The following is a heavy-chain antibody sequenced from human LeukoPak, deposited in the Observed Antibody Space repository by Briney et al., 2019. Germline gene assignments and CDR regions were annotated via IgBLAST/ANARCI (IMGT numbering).Heavy chain of an antibody. J-gene: IGHJ6*02. CDR3: AKDRPNGMDV. Sequence: GGSLRLSCAASGFTFSSYAMSWVPQAPGKGLEWFSAFSSSGSTTFYAESVKGRFTIPRDNPKNSLYLQRNSLRADDTAVYYCAKDRPNGMDVWGQGTTVTVSS. CDR2: FSSSGSTT. V-gene: IGHV3-23*01. CDR1: GFTFSSYA.